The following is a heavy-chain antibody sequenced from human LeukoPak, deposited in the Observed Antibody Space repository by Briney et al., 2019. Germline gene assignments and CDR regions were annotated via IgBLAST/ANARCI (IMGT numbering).Heavy chain of an antibody. CDR3: ARGSCSSTSCYTNYYYYYVDV. V-gene: IGHV1-8*03. D-gene: IGHD2-2*02. CDR1: GYTFTSYD. J-gene: IGHJ6*03. CDR2: MNPNSGNT. Sequence: ASVKVSCKASGYTFTSYDINWVRQATGQGLEWMGWMNPNSGNTGYAQKFQGRVTITRNTSISTAYMELSSLRSEDTAVYYCARGSCSSTSCYTNYYYYYVDVWGKGTTVTVSS.